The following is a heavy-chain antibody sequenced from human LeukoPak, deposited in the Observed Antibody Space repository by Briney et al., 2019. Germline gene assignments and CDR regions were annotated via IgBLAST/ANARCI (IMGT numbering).Heavy chain of an antibody. V-gene: IGHV3-30*18. CDR3: AKTRLRGGYLFDY. D-gene: IGHD5-12*01. CDR2: VSDDGSNK. J-gene: IGHJ4*02. CDR1: GFTFSSYG. Sequence: PGGSLRLSCAASGFTFSSYGMHWVRQAPRKGLEWMAVVSDDGSNKYYEDSVRGRSTISRDNSKNTLYLQMSSLRDEDTAVYYCAKTRLRGGYLFDYWGQGTLVTVSS.